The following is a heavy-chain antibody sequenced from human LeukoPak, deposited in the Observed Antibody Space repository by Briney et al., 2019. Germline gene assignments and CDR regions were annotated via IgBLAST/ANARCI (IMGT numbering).Heavy chain of an antibody. CDR2: IYYSGST. Sequence: SQTLSLTCTVSGGSISSGDYYWSWIRQPPGKGLEWIGYIYYSGSTYYNPSLTSRVTISVDTSKNQFSLKLSSVTAADTAVYYCARKISIEAAAAGTAEYFQHWGQGTLVTVSS. D-gene: IGHD6-13*01. V-gene: IGHV4-30-4*08. CDR3: ARKISIEAAAAGTAEYFQH. CDR1: GGSISSGDYY. J-gene: IGHJ1*01.